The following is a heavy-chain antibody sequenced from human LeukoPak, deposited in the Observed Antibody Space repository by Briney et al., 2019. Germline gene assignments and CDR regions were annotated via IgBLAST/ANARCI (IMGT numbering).Heavy chain of an antibody. Sequence: GGSLRLSCAASGFTFHVYAMHWVRKVPGKGLEWVSLISGHGDSTYYADSVKGRFTISRDNSKNSLYLQMSSLRTEDTALYYCAKDGYGNYDYWGQGTLVTVSS. J-gene: IGHJ4*02. D-gene: IGHD4-11*01. CDR1: GFTFHVYA. V-gene: IGHV3-43*02. CDR2: ISGHGDST. CDR3: AKDGYGNYDY.